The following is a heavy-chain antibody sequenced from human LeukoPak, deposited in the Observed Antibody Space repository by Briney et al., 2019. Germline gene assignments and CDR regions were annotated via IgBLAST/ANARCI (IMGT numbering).Heavy chain of an antibody. V-gene: IGHV1-2*02. J-gene: IGHJ4*02. D-gene: IGHD5-12*01. CDR1: GYTFTGYY. Sequence: SVKVSCKASGYTFTGYYMHWVRQAPGQGLEWMGWINPNSGGTNYAQKFQGRVTMTRDTSISTAYMELRSLRSDDTAVYYCARADPIVATYYFDYWGQGTLVTVSS. CDR2: INPNSGGT. CDR3: ARADPIVATYYFDY.